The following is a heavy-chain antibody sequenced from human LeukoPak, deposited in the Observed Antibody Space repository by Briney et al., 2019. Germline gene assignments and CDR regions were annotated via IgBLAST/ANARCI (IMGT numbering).Heavy chain of an antibody. V-gene: IGHV6-1*01. J-gene: IGHJ4*02. D-gene: IGHD3-3*01. Sequence: SRTLSLTCAISGDSVSSNSAAWNWIRQSPSRGLEWLGRTYYRSKWYNDYAVSVKSRITINPDTSKNQFSLQLNSVTPEDTAVYYCARESPATYDFWSGYYGGYDYWGQGTLVTVSS. CDR1: GDSVSSNSAA. CDR3: ARESPATYDFWSGYYGGYDY. CDR2: TYYRSKWYN.